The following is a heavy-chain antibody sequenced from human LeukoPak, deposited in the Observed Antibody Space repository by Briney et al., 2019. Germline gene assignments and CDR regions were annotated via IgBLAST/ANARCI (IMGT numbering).Heavy chain of an antibody. J-gene: IGHJ6*02. CDR1: GFTFSNYE. CDR3: ARVLKPPTILYYYYGMDV. V-gene: IGHV3-48*03. Sequence: GGSLRLSCAASGFTFSNYELNWVRQAPGKGLEWVSYISHSGRTIYSADSVKGRFTISRDNAKNSLYLQMNSLRDTAVYYCARVLKPPTILYYYYGMDVWGQGTTVTVSS. D-gene: IGHD3-9*01. CDR2: ISHSGRTI.